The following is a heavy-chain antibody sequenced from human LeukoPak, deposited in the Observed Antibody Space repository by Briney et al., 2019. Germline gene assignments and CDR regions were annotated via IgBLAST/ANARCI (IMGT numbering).Heavy chain of an antibody. V-gene: IGHV3-21*01. CDR1: GFTFSSYS. CDR2: ISSSSSYI. J-gene: IGHJ5*02. CDR3: AREDLAAAGMSFDP. D-gene: IGHD6-13*01. Sequence: GGSLRPSCAASGFTFSSYSMNWVRQAPGKGLEWVSSISSSSSYIYYADSVKGRFTISRDNAKNSLYLQMNSLRAEDTAVYYCAREDLAAAGMSFDPWGQGTLVTVSS.